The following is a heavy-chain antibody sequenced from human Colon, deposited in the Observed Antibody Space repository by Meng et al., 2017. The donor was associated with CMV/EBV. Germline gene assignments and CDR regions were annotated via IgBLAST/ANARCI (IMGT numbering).Heavy chain of an antibody. CDR1: GFTFSNYS. V-gene: IGHV3-48*04. D-gene: IGHD3-3*01. CDR2: ISSRGDTT. CDR3: AREFWSGYIGYYYYGIDA. J-gene: IGHJ6*02. Sequence: GGSLRLSCAASGFTFSNYSMSWVRQAPGKGLEWVAFISSRGDTTYYADSVKGRFTISRDNAKKSLYLQMNSLRAEDTAVYYCAREFWSGYIGYYYYGIDAWGQGTTVTVSS.